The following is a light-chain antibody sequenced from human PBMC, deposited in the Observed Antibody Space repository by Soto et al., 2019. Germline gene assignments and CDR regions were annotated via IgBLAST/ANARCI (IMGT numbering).Light chain of an antibody. V-gene: IGKV3-11*01. J-gene: IGKJ4*01. Sequence: EIVLTQSPATLSLSPGERATLSCRASQSVRNDLVWYHQKPGQAPRVLISSASNRATGIPARFSGSGSGTDFTLTISSLEPEDFAVHYCQQRTNWPPTFGGGTKVEMK. CDR3: QQRTNWPPT. CDR2: SAS. CDR1: QSVRND.